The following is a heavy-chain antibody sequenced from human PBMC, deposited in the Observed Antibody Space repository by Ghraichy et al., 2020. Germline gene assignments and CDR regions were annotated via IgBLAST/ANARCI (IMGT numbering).Heavy chain of an antibody. V-gene: IGHV5-51*01. CDR3: ARHDRYSSGSNFDY. CDR1: GYSFTSYW. J-gene: IGHJ4*02. CDR2: IYPGDSDT. D-gene: IGHD6-19*01. Sequence: GGSPRLSCKGSGYSFTSYWIGCVRQMPGKGLEWMGIIYPGDSDTRYSPSFQGQVTISADKSISTAYLQWSSLKASDTAMYYCARHDRYSSGSNFDYWGQGTLVTVSS.